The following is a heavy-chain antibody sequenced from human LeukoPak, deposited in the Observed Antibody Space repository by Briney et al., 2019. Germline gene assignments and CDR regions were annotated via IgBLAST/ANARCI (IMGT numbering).Heavy chain of an antibody. CDR3: ARQINRWFGELLPSLHYYYGMDV. CDR1: GFTFSSYW. CDR2: IYHRGST. Sequence: GSLRLSCAASGFTFSSYWMSWVRQAPGKGLEWIGEIYHRGSTNYNPSLKSRVTISVDKSKNQFSLKLSSVTAADTAVYYCARQINRWFGELLPSLHYYYGMDVWGKGTTVTVSS. D-gene: IGHD3-10*01. V-gene: IGHV4-4*02. J-gene: IGHJ6*04.